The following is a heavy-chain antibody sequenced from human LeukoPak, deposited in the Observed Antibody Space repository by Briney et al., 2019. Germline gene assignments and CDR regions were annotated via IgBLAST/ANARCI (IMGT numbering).Heavy chain of an antibody. D-gene: IGHD3-3*01. CDR2: ISYDGSNK. CDR3: ARDSSLFRSEGAFDI. J-gene: IGHJ3*02. CDR1: GFPFTSYA. Sequence: GGSLRLSCAASGFPFTSYAIHWVRQAPGKGLEWVAVISYDGSNKYYADSVKGRFTISRDNSKNTLYLQINSLRAEDTAVYYCARDSSLFRSEGAFDIWGQGTMVTVSS. V-gene: IGHV3-30*03.